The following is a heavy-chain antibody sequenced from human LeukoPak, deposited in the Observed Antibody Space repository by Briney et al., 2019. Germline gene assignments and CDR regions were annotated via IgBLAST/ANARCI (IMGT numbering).Heavy chain of an antibody. CDR1: GFSLTTNMVG. Sequence: SGPTLVNPTQTLTLTCAFSGFSLTTNMVGVGWVRQPPGKALEWLALIYGNDDKRYSPSLKSRLTITRGTSKNQVVLTLTNTNPVDTATYYCVHDVSGDNGFDYWGQGTLVTVSS. J-gene: IGHJ4*02. V-gene: IGHV2-5*01. CDR2: IYGNDDK. CDR3: VHDVSGDNGFDY. D-gene: IGHD4-23*01.